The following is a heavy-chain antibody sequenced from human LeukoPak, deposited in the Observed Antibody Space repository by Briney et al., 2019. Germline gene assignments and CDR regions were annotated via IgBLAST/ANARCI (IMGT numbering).Heavy chain of an antibody. D-gene: IGHD6-19*01. Sequence: HTGGSLRLSCAASGFSLRSYAIHWVRQAPGKGLEYVSAMSHDGGTTYYADSVKGRFTVSRHNSRNMVYLQMGGLRAEGMAVYYCTRGSGPLYFDFWGQGTQVTVSS. J-gene: IGHJ4*02. V-gene: IGHV3-64*02. CDR3: TRGSGPLYFDF. CDR2: MSHDGGTT. CDR1: GFSLRSYA.